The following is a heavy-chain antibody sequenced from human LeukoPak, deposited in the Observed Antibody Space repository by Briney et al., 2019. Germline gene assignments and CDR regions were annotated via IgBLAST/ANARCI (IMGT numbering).Heavy chain of an antibody. CDR3: AKAGNLGGSNYLYYYYMDV. Sequence: GGSLRLSCAASGFTFRSYWMHWVRQAPGKGLVWVSRINTNGSSTSYADSVKGRFTISRDNAKNTLYLQMNSLRAEDTAVYYCAKAGNLGGSNYLYYYYMDVWGKGTTVTISS. J-gene: IGHJ6*03. CDR1: GFTFRSYW. D-gene: IGHD1-26*01. V-gene: IGHV3-74*01. CDR2: INTNGSST.